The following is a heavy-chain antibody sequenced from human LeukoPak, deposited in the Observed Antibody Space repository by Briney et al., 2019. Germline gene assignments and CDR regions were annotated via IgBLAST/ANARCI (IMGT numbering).Heavy chain of an antibody. J-gene: IGHJ4*02. CDR2: IYASGSN. CDR1: GGSISGDF. D-gene: IGHD5-12*01. CDR3: AREPTSGREPTSGRPLDY. Sequence: SETLSLTCTVSGGSISGDFWSWIRQPAGKGLEWIGRIYASGSNNYNPSLTSRVTMSLDTSKNHLSLNLSSVTAADTAVYYCAREPTSGREPTSGRPLDYWGQGTLVTASS. V-gene: IGHV4-4*07.